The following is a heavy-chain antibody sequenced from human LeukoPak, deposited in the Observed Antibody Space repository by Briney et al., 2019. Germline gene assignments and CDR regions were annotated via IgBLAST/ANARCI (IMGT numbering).Heavy chain of an antibody. Sequence: SETLSLTCTVSGDSLSTYYWSWIRQPLGKRLEWIGYIYFSGTTNYNPSLKSRVTISVDTSKNQFSLRLSSVTAADTALYYCARHGPLYDIWSAQFYFDYWGQGTLVTVSS. CDR2: IYFSGTT. D-gene: IGHD3-3*01. CDR3: ARHGPLYDIWSAQFYFDY. V-gene: IGHV4-59*08. CDR1: GDSLSTYY. J-gene: IGHJ4*02.